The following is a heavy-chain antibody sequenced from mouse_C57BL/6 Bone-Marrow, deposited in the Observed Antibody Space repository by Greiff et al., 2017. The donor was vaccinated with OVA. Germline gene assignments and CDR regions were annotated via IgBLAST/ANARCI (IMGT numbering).Heavy chain of an antibody. D-gene: IGHD1-1*01. CDR1: GYTFTSYW. CDR3: APNLLRRYSWFAY. J-gene: IGHJ3*01. V-gene: IGHV1-69*01. Sequence: QVQLQQPGAELVMPGASVKLSCKASGYTFTSYWMHWVKQRPGQGLECIGEIDPSDSYTTYNQKFKGKSTLTVDKSSSTAYMQLSSLTSEDSAVSYCAPNLLRRYSWFAYGGQGTLVTVSA. CDR2: IDPSDSYT.